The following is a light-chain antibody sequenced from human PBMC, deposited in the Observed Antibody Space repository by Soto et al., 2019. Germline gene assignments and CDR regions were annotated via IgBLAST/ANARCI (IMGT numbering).Light chain of an antibody. CDR3: GSYTRSRTLSV. Sequence: QSALTQPASVSGSPGQSITISCTGTSSDVGGYNYVSWYQQHPGKAPKLIIYEVSNRPSGVSNRFSASKSGNTSSLTISGLKALYDADYYGGSYTRSRTLSVFGNGNKAPV. V-gene: IGLV2-14*01. CDR1: SSDVGGYNY. CDR2: EVS. J-gene: IGLJ1*01.